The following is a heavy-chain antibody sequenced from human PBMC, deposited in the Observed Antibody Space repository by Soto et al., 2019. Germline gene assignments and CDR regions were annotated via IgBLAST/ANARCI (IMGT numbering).Heavy chain of an antibody. Sequence: QVQLVESGGGEVQPGRSLRLSCAASGFTFNTYGMHWVRQAPGKGLEWVAVIWYDGSNNYYADSVKGRFTISRDNSKNTLYLEMNSLKPEDTAVYHCAIGGYSAGWTYGMDVWGQGTTVTVS. CDR3: AIGGYSAGWTYGMDV. D-gene: IGHD6-19*01. V-gene: IGHV3-33*01. J-gene: IGHJ6*02. CDR2: IWYDGSNN. CDR1: GFTFNTYG.